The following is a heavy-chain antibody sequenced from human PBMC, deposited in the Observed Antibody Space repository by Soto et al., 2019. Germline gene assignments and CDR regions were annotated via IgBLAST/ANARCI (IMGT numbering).Heavy chain of an antibody. CDR1: GFTFGDYA. CDR2: IRSKAYGGTT. D-gene: IGHD6-19*01. CDR3: TRSHGAGYSSGWLLFDY. Sequence: GGSLRLSCTASGFTFGDYAMSWFRQAPGKGLEWVGFIRSKAYGGTTEYAASVKGRFTISRDDSKSIAYLQMNSLKTEDTAVYYCTRSHGAGYSSGWLLFDYWGQGTLVTVSS. J-gene: IGHJ4*02. V-gene: IGHV3-49*03.